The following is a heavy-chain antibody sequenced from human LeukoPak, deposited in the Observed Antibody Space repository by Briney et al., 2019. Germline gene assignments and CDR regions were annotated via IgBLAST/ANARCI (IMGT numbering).Heavy chain of an antibody. CDR3: ARTYGDYAFDY. J-gene: IGHJ4*02. CDR2: IYYSGST. Sequence: SETLSLTCTVSGGSISSYYWSWIRQPPGKGLEWIGYIYYSGSTYYNPSLKSRVTISVDTSKNQFSLKLSSVTAADTAVYYCARTYGDYAFDYWAREPWSPSPQ. V-gene: IGHV4-59*08. CDR1: GGSISSYY. D-gene: IGHD4-17*01.